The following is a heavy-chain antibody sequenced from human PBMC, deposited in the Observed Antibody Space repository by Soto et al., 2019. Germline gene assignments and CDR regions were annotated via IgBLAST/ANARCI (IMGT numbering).Heavy chain of an antibody. V-gene: IGHV1-2*02. Sequence: QVQLVQSGAEVRKPGASVKVSCKASGYTFTGYYMHWVRQAPGQGLEWMGWVNPNSGGTKYAQKFHDRVTMTRDTAIGTAYMERSSVRFDVTAVYYCAKGIRMVDIDDWGQGTLVTVSS. CDR2: VNPNSGGT. D-gene: IGHD3-10*01. J-gene: IGHJ4*02. CDR3: AKGIRMVDIDD. CDR1: GYTFTGYY.